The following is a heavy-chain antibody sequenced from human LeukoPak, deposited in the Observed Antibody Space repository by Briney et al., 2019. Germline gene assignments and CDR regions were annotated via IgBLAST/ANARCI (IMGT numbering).Heavy chain of an antibody. Sequence: GGSLRLSCAASGFTFNKYWMHWVRQAPGTGLMWVFRVNSDGSETSYADSVKGRFTSSRDNAKNTLHLQMNSLRAEDTAVYYCARGRGTSSYFEYWGQGILVTVSS. J-gene: IGHJ4*02. CDR1: GFTFNKYW. CDR3: ARGRGTSSYFEY. V-gene: IGHV3-74*01. CDR2: VNSDGSET. D-gene: IGHD2-2*01.